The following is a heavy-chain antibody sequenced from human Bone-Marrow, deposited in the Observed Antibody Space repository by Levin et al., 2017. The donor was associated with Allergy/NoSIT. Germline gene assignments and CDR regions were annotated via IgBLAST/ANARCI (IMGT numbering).Heavy chain of an antibody. CDR1: GGSITSGYYY. CDR2: MYTSGAT. D-gene: IGHD2-8*01. V-gene: IGHV4-61*02. CDR3: ARGMQGYTSQYIYYYYMDV. J-gene: IGHJ6*03. Sequence: SETLSLTCAVSGGSITSGYYYWTWIRQPAGGGLEWIGRMYTSGATNYHPSLKSRVTISVDTFENQFSLRLDSVTAADTAVYYCARGMQGYTSQYIYYYYMDVWGKGTTVTVSS.